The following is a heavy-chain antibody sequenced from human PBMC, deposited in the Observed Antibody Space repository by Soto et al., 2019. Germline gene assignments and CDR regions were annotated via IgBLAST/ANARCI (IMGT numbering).Heavy chain of an antibody. V-gene: IGHV4-34*01. Sequence: SETLSLTCAVYGGSFSGYYWSWIRQPPGKGLEWIGEINHSGSTNYNPSLKSRVTISVDTSKNQFSLKLSSVTAADTAVYYCARGRGETTVPYYFNGYYGMDVWGQGTTVTVYS. CDR2: INHSGST. J-gene: IGHJ6*02. CDR1: GGSFSGYY. CDR3: ARGRGETTVPYYFNGYYGMDV. D-gene: IGHD4-17*01.